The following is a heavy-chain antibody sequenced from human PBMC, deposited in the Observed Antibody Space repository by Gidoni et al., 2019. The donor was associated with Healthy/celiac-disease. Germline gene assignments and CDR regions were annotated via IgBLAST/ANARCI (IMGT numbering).Heavy chain of an antibody. Sequence: QLQLQESGPGLVKPSETLSLTCTVSGCSISSSSYYWGWIRQPPGKGLEWIGSIYYSGSTYYNPSLKSRVTISVDTSKNQFSLKLSSVTAADTAVYYCARQTLRIVVVGAFDIWGQGTMVTVSS. J-gene: IGHJ3*02. CDR1: GCSISSSSYY. CDR3: ARQTLRIVVVGAFDI. CDR2: IYYSGST. V-gene: IGHV4-39*01. D-gene: IGHD2-21*01.